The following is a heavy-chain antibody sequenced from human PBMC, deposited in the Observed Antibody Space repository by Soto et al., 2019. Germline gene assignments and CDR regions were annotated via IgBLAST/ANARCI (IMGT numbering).Heavy chain of an antibody. D-gene: IGHD3-10*01. CDR1: GFTFSSYW. V-gene: IGHV3-74*01. J-gene: IGHJ4*02. CDR2: IKGDGIST. Sequence: EVQLVESGGGLVQSGGSLRLSCAASGFTFSSYWMHWVRQAPGKGLVWVSRIKGDGISTNYADSVKGRFTISRDNAKDTVFLQMNGLSADDTAAYYCARGAMGNYYNDYWGQGTLVTVSS. CDR3: ARGAMGNYYNDY.